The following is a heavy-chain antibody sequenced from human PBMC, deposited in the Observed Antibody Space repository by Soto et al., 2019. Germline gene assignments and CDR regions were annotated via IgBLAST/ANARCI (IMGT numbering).Heavy chain of an antibody. J-gene: IGHJ3*02. CDR1: GYTYTDYD. V-gene: IGHV1-18*01. CDR3: ARPRRRWDRDAFDI. CDR2: ISAYNGNT. Sequence: AAVKVSCKASGYTYTDYDINWVRQAPGQGLEWMGWISAYNGNTNYAQKLQGRVTMTTDTSTSTAYMELRSLRSDDTAVYYCARPRRRWDRDAFDIWGQGTMVTVSS. D-gene: IGHD1-26*01.